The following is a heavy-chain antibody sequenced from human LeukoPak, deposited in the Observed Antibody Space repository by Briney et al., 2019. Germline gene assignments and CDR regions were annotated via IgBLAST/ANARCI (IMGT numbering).Heavy chain of an antibody. CDR2: IIPIFGTA. D-gene: IGHD6-6*01. Sequence: GASVKVSCKASGGTFSSYAISWVRQAPGQGLEWMGGIIPIFGTANYAQKFQGRVTITADESTSTAYMELSSLRSEDTAVYYCARVLAYSSSSHDAFDIWGQGTMVTVSS. J-gene: IGHJ3*02. CDR1: GGTFSSYA. V-gene: IGHV1-69*01. CDR3: ARVLAYSSSSHDAFDI.